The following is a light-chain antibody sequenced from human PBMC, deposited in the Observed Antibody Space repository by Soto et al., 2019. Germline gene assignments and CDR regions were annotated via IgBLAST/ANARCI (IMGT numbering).Light chain of an antibody. V-gene: IGLV2-14*01. CDR2: DVS. J-gene: IGLJ1*01. CDR3: SSYTSSSTLL. Sequence: QSVLTQPASVSGSPGQSITISCTGTSSDVGGYNYVSWYQQHPGKAPKLMIYDVSKRPSGVSNRFSGSKSGNTASLTISGLQAEDEADYCCSSYTSSSTLLFGPGTKVTVL. CDR1: SSDVGGYNY.